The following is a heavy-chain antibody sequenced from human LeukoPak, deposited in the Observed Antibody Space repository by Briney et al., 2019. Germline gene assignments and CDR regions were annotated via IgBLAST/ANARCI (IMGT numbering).Heavy chain of an antibody. Sequence: PGGSLRLSCAASGVTFSNYAMSWVRDAPGKGLGRVSTICERGYSTYYADSVKGRFTISRDNSKNTLYLQMNSLRAEDTAIHYCAKVPYSDYGSGRPPFMDVWGQGTTVAVSS. CDR3: AKVPYSDYGSGRPPFMDV. J-gene: IGHJ6*02. CDR1: GVTFSNYA. CDR2: ICERGYST. V-gene: IGHV3-23*01. D-gene: IGHD3-10*01.